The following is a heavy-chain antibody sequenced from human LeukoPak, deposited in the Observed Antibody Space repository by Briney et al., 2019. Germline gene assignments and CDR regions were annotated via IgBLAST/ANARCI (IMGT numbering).Heavy chain of an antibody. CDR1: GFTFSNAW. J-gene: IGHJ3*01. D-gene: IGHD6-13*01. CDR2: IKSKTDGGTT. Sequence: GGSLRLSCAASGFTFSNAWMSWVRQAPGKGLEWVGRIKSKTDGGTTDYAAPVKGRFTISRDDSKNTLYLRMNSLKTEDTAVYYCTTSSSWPGAFDVWGQGTMVTVSS. V-gene: IGHV3-15*01. CDR3: TTSSSWPGAFDV.